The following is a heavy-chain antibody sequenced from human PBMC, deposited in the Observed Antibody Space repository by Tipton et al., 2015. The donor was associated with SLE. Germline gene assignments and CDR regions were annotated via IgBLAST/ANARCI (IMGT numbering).Heavy chain of an antibody. Sequence: TLSLPCAVSGGSISSHYWSWIRQPPGKGLEWIGYIYYSGSTNYNPSLKSRVTISVDTSKNQFSLKLSSVTAADTAVYYCARGLRYSSSWYPSWGQGTLVTVSS. V-gene: IGHV4-59*11. CDR2: IYYSGST. CDR3: ARGLRYSSSWYPS. J-gene: IGHJ4*02. CDR1: GGSISSHY. D-gene: IGHD6-13*01.